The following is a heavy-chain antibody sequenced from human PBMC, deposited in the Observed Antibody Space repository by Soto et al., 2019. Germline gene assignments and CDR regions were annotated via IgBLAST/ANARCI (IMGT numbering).Heavy chain of an antibody. D-gene: IGHD6-6*01. CDR1: GGSFSGYY. CDR3: ARDRKQLVVYYYYYYGMDV. CDR2: INHSGST. V-gene: IGHV4-34*01. J-gene: IGHJ6*02. Sequence: PSETLSLTCAVYGGSFSGYYWSWIRQPPGKGLEWIGEINHSGSTNYNPSLKSRVTISVDTSKNQFSLKLSSVTAADTAVYYCARDRKQLVVYYYYYYGMDVWGQGTTVTVSS.